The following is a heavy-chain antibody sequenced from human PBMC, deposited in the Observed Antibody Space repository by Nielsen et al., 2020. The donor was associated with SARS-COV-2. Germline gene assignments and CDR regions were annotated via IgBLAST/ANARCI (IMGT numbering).Heavy chain of an antibody. J-gene: IGHJ4*02. V-gene: IGHV4-39*01. CDR2: IYYSGNT. CDR1: GGPISSSSYY. D-gene: IGHD3-10*01. CDR3: ATGGLWF. Sequence: SETLSLTCSVSGGPISSSSYYWGWIRQPPGKGLEWIGSIYYSGNTYYNPSLKSRVTISVDTSKNQFSLKLNSVTAADTAVYYCATGGLWFGGQGTLVTVSS.